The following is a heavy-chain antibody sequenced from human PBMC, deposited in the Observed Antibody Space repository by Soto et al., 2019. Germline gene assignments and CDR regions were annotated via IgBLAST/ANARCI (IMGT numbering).Heavy chain of an antibody. V-gene: IGHV4-34*01. J-gene: IGHJ5*02. Sequence: TLSLTCAVYGGSFSGYYWSWIRQPPGKGLEWIGEINHSGSTNYNPSLKSRVTISVDTSKNQFSLKLSSVTAADTAVYYCARGGYYDFWSGRKDNWFDPWGQGTLVTVSS. CDR1: GGSFSGYY. CDR3: ARGGYYDFWSGRKDNWFDP. CDR2: INHSGST. D-gene: IGHD3-3*01.